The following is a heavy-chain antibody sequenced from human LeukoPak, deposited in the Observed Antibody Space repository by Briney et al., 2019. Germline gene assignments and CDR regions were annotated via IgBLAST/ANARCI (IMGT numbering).Heavy chain of an antibody. CDR3: ASGGQQWLADAFDI. J-gene: IGHJ3*02. CDR2: IKQDGSEK. V-gene: IGHV3-7*01. CDR1: GFTFSSYW. D-gene: IGHD6-19*01. Sequence: GGSLRLSCAASGFTFSSYWMSWVRQAPGKGLEWVANIKQDGSEKYYVDSVKGRFTISRDNAKNSLYLQMNSLRAEDTAVYYCASGGQQWLADAFDIWGQGTMVTVSS.